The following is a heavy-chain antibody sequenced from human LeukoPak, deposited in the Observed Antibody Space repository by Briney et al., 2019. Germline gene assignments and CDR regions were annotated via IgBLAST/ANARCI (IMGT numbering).Heavy chain of an antibody. Sequence: GGSLRLSCAAPGFTFNNFIMNWVRQAPGKGLEWVSAISGNAVNRDYADSVKGRFTISRDNSRNTLYLQMNSLRAEDTAIYYCGRKGSPTHFLDFWGQGTLVTVSS. CDR1: GFTFNNFI. J-gene: IGHJ4*02. V-gene: IGHV3-23*01. CDR2: ISGNAVNR. D-gene: IGHD2/OR15-2a*01. CDR3: GRKGSPTHFLDF.